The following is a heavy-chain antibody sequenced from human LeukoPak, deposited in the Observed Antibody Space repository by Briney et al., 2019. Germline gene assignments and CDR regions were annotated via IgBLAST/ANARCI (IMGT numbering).Heavy chain of an antibody. V-gene: IGHV3-73*01. Sequence: PGGSLTLSCAASGFTFSGSAMHWVRQASGKGLEWVGRIRSKANSYATAYAASVKGRFTISRDDSKNTAYLQMNSLKTEDTAVYYCTRTYYDSSGYYYYFDYWGQGTLVTVSS. CDR3: TRTYYDSSGYYYYFDY. J-gene: IGHJ4*02. D-gene: IGHD3-22*01. CDR2: IRSKANSYAT. CDR1: GFTFSGSA.